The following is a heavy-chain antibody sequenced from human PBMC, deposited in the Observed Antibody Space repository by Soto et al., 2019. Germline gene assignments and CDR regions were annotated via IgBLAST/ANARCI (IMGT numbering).Heavy chain of an antibody. Sequence: GGSLRLSCAASGFTFSSYAMSRVRQAPGKGLEWVSAISGSGGSTYYADSVKGRFTVSRDNSKNTLYLQVNSLRAEDTAVYYCAKAPRGNWNVRGYGMDVWGQGTTVTVSS. CDR1: GFTFSSYA. V-gene: IGHV3-23*01. D-gene: IGHD1-1*01. CDR2: ISGSGGST. CDR3: AKAPRGNWNVRGYGMDV. J-gene: IGHJ6*02.